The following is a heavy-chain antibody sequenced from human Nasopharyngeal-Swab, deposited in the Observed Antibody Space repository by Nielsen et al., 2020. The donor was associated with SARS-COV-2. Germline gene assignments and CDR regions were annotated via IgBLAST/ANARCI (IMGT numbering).Heavy chain of an antibody. Sequence: GESLKISCAASGFTFSSYAMSWVRQAPGKGLEWVSAISGSGGSTYYADSVKGRFTISRDNSKNTLYLQMNSLRAEDTAVYYCAKDLLAYDILTGYSTWGQGTLVTSPQ. V-gene: IGHV3-23*01. CDR3: AKDLLAYDILTGYST. D-gene: IGHD3-9*01. CDR2: ISGSGGST. CDR1: GFTFSSYA. J-gene: IGHJ5*02.